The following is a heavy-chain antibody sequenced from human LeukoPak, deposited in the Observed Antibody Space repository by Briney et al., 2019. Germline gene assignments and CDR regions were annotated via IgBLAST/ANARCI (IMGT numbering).Heavy chain of an antibody. CDR3: ARGRDCGGDCYSNEYFQH. CDR1: GFTFSSYW. J-gene: IGHJ1*01. D-gene: IGHD2-21*02. V-gene: IGHV3-7*05. CDR2: IKQDGSEK. Sequence: GGSLRLSCAASGFTFSSYWMSWVRQAPGKGLEWVANIKQDGSEKYYVDSVKGRFTISRDNAKNTLYLQMNSLRAEDTAVYYCARGRDCGGDCYSNEYFQHWGQGTLVTVSS.